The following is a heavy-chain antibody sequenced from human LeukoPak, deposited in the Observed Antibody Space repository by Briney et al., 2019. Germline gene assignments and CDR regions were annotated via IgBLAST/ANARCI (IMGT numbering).Heavy chain of an antibody. Sequence: GGSLRLSCAASGFTFSSYGMHWARQAPGKGLEWVADIWNDGSDKYYADSVKGRFTISRDNSKNTLYLQMNSLRAEDTAVYYCAKPTRGSGSFLIDCWGQGTLVTVSS. V-gene: IGHV3-33*06. CDR3: AKPTRGSGSFLIDC. J-gene: IGHJ4*02. CDR2: IWNDGSDK. D-gene: IGHD1-26*01. CDR1: GFTFSSYG.